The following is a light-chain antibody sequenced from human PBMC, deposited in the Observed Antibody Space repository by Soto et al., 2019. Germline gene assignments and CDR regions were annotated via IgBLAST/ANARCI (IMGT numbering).Light chain of an antibody. CDR1: QNIGSN. J-gene: IGKJ1*01. V-gene: IGKV3-15*01. CDR3: QQYHTWWT. Sequence: EIVMTQSPATLSVSPGERVTLSCRASQNIGSNLAWYQQKFGQAPRLLIYGASTRVTGIPARISGSGSGTEFALTITSLKYEDFGVYHCQQYHTWWTFGQGTKV. CDR2: GAS.